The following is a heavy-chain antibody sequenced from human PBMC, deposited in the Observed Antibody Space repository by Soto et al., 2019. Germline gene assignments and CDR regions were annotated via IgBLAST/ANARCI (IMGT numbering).Heavy chain of an antibody. CDR1: GFTFSSYA. J-gene: IGHJ5*02. D-gene: IGHD3-3*01. CDR2: ISGSGGST. Sequence: GGSLRLSCAASGFTFSSYAMSWVRQAPGKGLEWVSAISGSGGSTYYADSVKGRFTISRDNSKNTLYLQMNSLRAEDTAVYYWAKAGFFGVVREGQTWATHQNWFDPWGQGTLVTVSS. CDR3: AKAGFFGVVREGQTWATHQNWFDP. V-gene: IGHV3-23*01.